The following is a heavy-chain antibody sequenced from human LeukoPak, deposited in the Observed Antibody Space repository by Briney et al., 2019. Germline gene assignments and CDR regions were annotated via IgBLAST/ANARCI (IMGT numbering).Heavy chain of an antibody. J-gene: IGHJ4*02. D-gene: IGHD3-16*01. CDR3: ARDFGELLDY. Sequence: ASVTVSCTASGYTFTSYYMHWVRQAPGQGLEWMGIINPSGGSTSYAQKFQGRVTMTRDMSTSTLYMELSSLRSEDTAVYYCARDFGELLDYWGQGTLVTVSS. V-gene: IGHV1-46*01. CDR2: INPSGGST. CDR1: GYTFTSYY.